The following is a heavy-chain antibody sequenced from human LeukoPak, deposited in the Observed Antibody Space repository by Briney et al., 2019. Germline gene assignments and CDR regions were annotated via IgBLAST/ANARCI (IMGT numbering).Heavy chain of an antibody. CDR2: IYPGDSDT. D-gene: IGHD2-15*01. J-gene: IGHJ5*02. CDR1: GYSFTSCW. Sequence: GESLKISCKGSGYSFTSCWIGWVRQMPGKGLEWMGIIYPGDSDTRYSPSFQGQVTISADKSISTAYLQWSSLKASDTAMYYCARLPQGGGSLHPPAHWFDPWGQGTLVTVSS. V-gene: IGHV5-51*01. CDR3: ARLPQGGGSLHPPAHWFDP.